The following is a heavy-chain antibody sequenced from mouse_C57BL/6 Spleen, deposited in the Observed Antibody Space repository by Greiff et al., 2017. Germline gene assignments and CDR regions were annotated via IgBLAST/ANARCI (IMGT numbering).Heavy chain of an antibody. J-gene: IGHJ2*01. Sequence: QVQLQQSGAELVRPGSSVKLSCKASGYTFTSYWMHWVKQRPIQGLEWIGNIDPSDSETHYNQKFKDKATLTVDKSSSTAYMQLSSLTSEDSAVYYCARDYYGSSYEYFDYWGQGTTLTVSS. CDR2: IDPSDSET. CDR1: GYTFTSYW. CDR3: ARDYYGSSYEYFDY. V-gene: IGHV1-52*01. D-gene: IGHD1-1*01.